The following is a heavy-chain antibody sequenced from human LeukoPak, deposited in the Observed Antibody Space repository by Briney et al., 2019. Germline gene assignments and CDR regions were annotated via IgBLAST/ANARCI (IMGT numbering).Heavy chain of an antibody. J-gene: IGHJ4*02. CDR1: EFTFNNYC. CDR2: ISGSGSYI. V-gene: IGHV3-21*01. Sequence: GGSLRLSCAASEFTFNNYCMNWVRQAPGKGLEWVSSISGSGSYIYYTDSVKGRFTISRDNAKNSLYLQMNSLRAEDTAVYYCASLSTTVVTYWGQGTLVTVSS. D-gene: IGHD4-17*01. CDR3: ASLSTTVVTY.